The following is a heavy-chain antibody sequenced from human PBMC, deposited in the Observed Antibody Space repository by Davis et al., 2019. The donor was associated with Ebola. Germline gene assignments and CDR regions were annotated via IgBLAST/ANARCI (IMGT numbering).Heavy chain of an antibody. V-gene: IGHV3-53*01. CDR1: GFTVSSNY. Sequence: PGGSLRLSCAASGFTVSSNYMSWVRQAPGKGLEWVSVIYSGGSTYYADSVKGRFTISRDNSKNTLYLQMNSLRAEDTAVYYCARTPRGSGTGPPYYFDYWGQGTLVTVSS. D-gene: IGHD6-13*01. CDR3: ARTPRGSGTGPPYYFDY. J-gene: IGHJ4*02. CDR2: IYSGGST.